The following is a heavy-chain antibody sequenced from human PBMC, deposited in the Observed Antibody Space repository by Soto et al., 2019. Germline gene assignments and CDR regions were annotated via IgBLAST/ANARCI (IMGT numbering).Heavy chain of an antibody. J-gene: IGHJ6*02. V-gene: IGHV6-1*01. CDR3: AKVTGSLEWSSPPYYYYAMDV. D-gene: IGHD3-3*01. CDR2: TYYRSKWYI. CDR1: GDSVSSNDAT. Sequence: QTLSLTCASSGDSVSSNDATWDWIRQSPSRGLEWLGRTYYRSKWYIDYAVSVKGRFTISRDNSKNTLYLQMNSLRAEDMAVYYCAKVTGSLEWSSPPYYYYAMDVWGQGTTVTVSS.